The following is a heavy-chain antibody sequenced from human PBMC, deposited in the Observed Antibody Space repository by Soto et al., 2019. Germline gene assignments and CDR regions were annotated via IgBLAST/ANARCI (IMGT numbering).Heavy chain of an antibody. CDR2: ISGSGGST. D-gene: IGHD1-26*01. Sequence: GSLRLSCAASGFTFSSYAMSWVRQAPGKGLEWVSAISGSGGSTYYADSVKGRFTISRDNSKNTLYLQMNSLRAEDTAVYYCASPSWELRTLLGYWGQGTLVTVSS. CDR1: GFTFSSYA. CDR3: ASPSWELRTLLGY. V-gene: IGHV3-23*01. J-gene: IGHJ4*02.